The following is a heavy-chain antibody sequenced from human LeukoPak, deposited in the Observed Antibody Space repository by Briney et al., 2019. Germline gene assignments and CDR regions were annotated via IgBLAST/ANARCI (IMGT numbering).Heavy chain of an antibody. V-gene: IGHV3-21*01. CDR2: ISSSSSYI. CDR3: ARDNVEATNFDY. D-gene: IGHD1-26*01. J-gene: IGHJ4*02. Sequence: GGSLRLSCAASGFTFSSYSMNWVRQAPGKGLEWVSSISSSSSYIYYADSVKGRFTISRDNAKNSLYLQMNSLRAGDTAVYYCARDNVEATNFDYWGQGTLVTVSS. CDR1: GFTFSSYS.